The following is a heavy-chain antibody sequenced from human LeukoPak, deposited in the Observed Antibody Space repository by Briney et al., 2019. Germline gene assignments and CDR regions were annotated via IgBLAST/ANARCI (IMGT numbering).Heavy chain of an antibody. CDR3: ARDTPRSVGGDDAFDI. CDR1: GFTFSDYY. D-gene: IGHD1-26*01. CDR2: ISSSGSTI. V-gene: IGHV3-11*04. Sequence: GGSLRLSCAASGFTFSDYYMSWIRQAPGKGLEWVSCISSSGSTIYYADSVKGRFTISRDNAKNSLYLQMNSLRAEDTAVYCCARDTPRSVGGDDAFDIWGQGTMVTVSS. J-gene: IGHJ3*02.